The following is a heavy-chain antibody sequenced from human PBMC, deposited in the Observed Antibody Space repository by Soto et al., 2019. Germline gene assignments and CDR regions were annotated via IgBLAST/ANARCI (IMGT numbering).Heavy chain of an antibody. CDR3: ARVAVVPAAPAGVDWFDP. J-gene: IGHJ5*02. V-gene: IGHV3-33*01. CDR1: GFTFSSYG. Sequence: GGSLRLSCAASGFTFSSYGMHWVRQAPGKGLEWVAVIWYDGSNKYYADSVKGRFTISRDNSKNTLYLQMNSLRAEDTAVYYCARVAVVPAAPAGVDWFDPWGQGTLVTVSS. D-gene: IGHD2-2*01. CDR2: IWYDGSNK.